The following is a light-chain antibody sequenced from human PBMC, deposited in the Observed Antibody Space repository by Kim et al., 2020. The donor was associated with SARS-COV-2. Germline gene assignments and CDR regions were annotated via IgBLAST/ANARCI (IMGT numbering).Light chain of an antibody. V-gene: IGLV1-40*01. Sequence: VTIYCTGSRSNIGAGYDVHWYQQLPGTAPKLLISNNNNRPSGVPDRFSGSKSDTSASLAITGLQAQDEADYYCQSYDNSLDGLYVFGTGTKVTVL. J-gene: IGLJ1*01. CDR3: QSYDNSLDGLYV. CDR2: NNN. CDR1: RSNIGAGYD.